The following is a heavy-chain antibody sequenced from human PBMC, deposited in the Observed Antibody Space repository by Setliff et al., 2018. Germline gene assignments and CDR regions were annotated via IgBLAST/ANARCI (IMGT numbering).Heavy chain of an antibody. CDR3: ARGPWLDPPGDYYMDV. CDR1: GGSISSYY. Sequence: SETLSLTCTVSGGSISSYYWSWIRQPAGKGLEWIGHIYIGGRANYNPSLKSRVTMSIDTSKNQFSLKLNSVTAADMAVYYCARGPWLDPPGDYYMDVWAKGTTVTVSS. D-gene: IGHD6-19*01. CDR2: IYIGGRA. J-gene: IGHJ6*03. V-gene: IGHV4-4*07.